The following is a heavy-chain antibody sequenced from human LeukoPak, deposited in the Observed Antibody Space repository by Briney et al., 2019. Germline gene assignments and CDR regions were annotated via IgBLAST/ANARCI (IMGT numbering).Heavy chain of an antibody. CDR3: ARAYCTTSSCYTVTGYFQH. D-gene: IGHD2-2*02. V-gene: IGHV1-18*01. Sequence: ASVKVSCKASGFTFTDYGINWVRQAPGQGLEWMGWISVYNGDTKYAQKVQGRVTMTTDTSTSTAYMELRSLRSDDTAVYYCARAYCTTSSCYTVTGYFQHWGQGTLVTVSS. CDR2: ISVYNGDT. J-gene: IGHJ1*01. CDR1: GFTFTDYG.